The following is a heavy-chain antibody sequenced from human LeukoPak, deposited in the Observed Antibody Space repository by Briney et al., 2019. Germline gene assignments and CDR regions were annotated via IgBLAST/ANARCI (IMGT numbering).Heavy chain of an antibody. D-gene: IGHD3-16*01. Sequence: ASVKVSCKASGYTFTGYYMHWVRQAPGQGLEWMGWINPNSGGTNYEQKFQGRVTMTRDTSISTAYMELSSLRSDDTAVYYCARVLVPAGGGVTDHWGQGTLVTVSS. CDR1: GYTFTGYY. J-gene: IGHJ4*02. CDR3: ARVLVPAGGGVTDH. V-gene: IGHV1-2*02. CDR2: INPNSGGT.